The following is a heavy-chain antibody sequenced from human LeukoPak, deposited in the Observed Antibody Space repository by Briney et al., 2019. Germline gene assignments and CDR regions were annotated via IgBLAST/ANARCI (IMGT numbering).Heavy chain of an antibody. Sequence: GASVKVSCKASGGTFSSYAISWVRQAPGQGLEWMGWISAYNGNTNYAQKLQGRVTMTTDTSTSTAYMELRSLRSDDTAVYYCASSRGYYDSSGYSGALAADYWGQGTLVTVSS. CDR3: ASSRGYYDSSGYSGALAADY. V-gene: IGHV1-18*01. CDR2: ISAYNGNT. J-gene: IGHJ4*02. D-gene: IGHD3-22*01. CDR1: GGTFSSYA.